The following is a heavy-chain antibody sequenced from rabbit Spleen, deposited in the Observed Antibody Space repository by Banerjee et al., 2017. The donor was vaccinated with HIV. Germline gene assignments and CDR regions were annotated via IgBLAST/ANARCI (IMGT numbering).Heavy chain of an antibody. J-gene: IGHJ4*01. CDR1: GFSFSSRYY. CDR3: ASGYSDIYFDL. Sequence: QEQLEESGGGLVKPEGSLTLTCKASGFSFSSRYYMCWVRQAPGKGLEWIACIYAGSSSNTYSATWAKGRFTISKTSSTTVTLQITSLSAADTATYFCASGYSDIYFDLWGPGTLVTVS. V-gene: IGHV1S45*01. CDR2: IYAGSSSNT. D-gene: IGHD1-1*01.